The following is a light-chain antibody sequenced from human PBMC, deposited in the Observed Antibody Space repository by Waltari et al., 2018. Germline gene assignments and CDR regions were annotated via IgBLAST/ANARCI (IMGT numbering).Light chain of an antibody. V-gene: IGKV3-11*01. CDR1: QSVSSY. Sequence: EIVLTQSPATLSLSPGERDTLSCRASQSVSSYLAWYQQKPGQAPRLLIYDASNRATVIPARFSGSGSGTDFTLTISSLEPEDFAVYYCQQRSNWPLTFGGGTKVEIK. CDR3: QQRSNWPLT. CDR2: DAS. J-gene: IGKJ4*01.